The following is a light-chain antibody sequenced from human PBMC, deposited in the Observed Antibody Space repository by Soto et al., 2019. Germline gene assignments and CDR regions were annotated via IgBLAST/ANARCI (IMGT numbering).Light chain of an antibody. Sequence: QSVLTQPRSVSGSPGQSVTISCTGTSSDVGVYNYVSWYQQYPGKAPKTMIYDVSKRPSGVPHRFSGSKSDNTASLTISGLQAEDEAEYYCCSYAGSYTFVFGIGTKVTVL. CDR3: CSYAGSYTFV. CDR2: DVS. J-gene: IGLJ1*01. V-gene: IGLV2-11*01. CDR1: SSDVGVYNY.